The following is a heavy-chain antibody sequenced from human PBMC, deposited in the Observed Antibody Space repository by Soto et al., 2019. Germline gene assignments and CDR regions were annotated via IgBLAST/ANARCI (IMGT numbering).Heavy chain of an antibody. D-gene: IGHD2-21*02. Sequence: GGSLRLSCAASGFTFSSYAMSWVRQAPGKGLEWVSAISGSGGSTYYADSVKGRFTISRDNSKNTLYLQMNSLRAEDTAVYYCAKASFVVVTAIYFDYWGQGTLVTVSS. V-gene: IGHV3-23*01. J-gene: IGHJ4*02. CDR1: GFTFSSYA. CDR2: ISGSGGST. CDR3: AKASFVVVTAIYFDY.